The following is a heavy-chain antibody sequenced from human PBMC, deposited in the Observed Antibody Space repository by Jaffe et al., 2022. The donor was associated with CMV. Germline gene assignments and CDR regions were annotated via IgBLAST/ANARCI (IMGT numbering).Heavy chain of an antibody. CDR1: GGSFSGYY. CDR3: ARDYYDSSGYYYVNYYYYMDV. D-gene: IGHD3-22*01. J-gene: IGHJ6*03. CDR2: INHSGST. Sequence: QVQLQQWGAGLLKPSETLSLTCAVYGGSFSGYYWSWIRQPPGKGLEWIGEINHSGSTNYNPSLKSRVTISVDTSKNQFSLKLSSVTAADTAVYYCARDYYDSSGYYYVNYYYYMDVWGKGTTVTVSS. V-gene: IGHV4-34*01.